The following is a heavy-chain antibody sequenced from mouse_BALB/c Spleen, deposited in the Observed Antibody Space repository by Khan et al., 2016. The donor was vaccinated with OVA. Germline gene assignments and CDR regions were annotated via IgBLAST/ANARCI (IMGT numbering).Heavy chain of an antibody. CDR2: ISYSGST. V-gene: IGHV3-2*02. J-gene: IGHJ3*01. Sequence: EVQLQESGPGLVKPSQSLSLTCTVTGYSITSDYAWNWIRQFPGNKLEWMGYISYSGSTTYNPSLKSRISITRDTSKNQFFLHLNSVTTEDTATYYGARWVTYWGQGTLVTVSA. CDR1: GYSITSDYA. CDR3: ARWVTY.